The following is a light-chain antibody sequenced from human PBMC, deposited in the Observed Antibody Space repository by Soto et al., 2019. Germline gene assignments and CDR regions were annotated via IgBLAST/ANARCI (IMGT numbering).Light chain of an antibody. V-gene: IGLV2-14*01. J-gene: IGLJ1*01. CDR3: SSYTSSSTRV. CDR1: SSDVGGYNY. Sequence: SALTQPASVSGSSGQSITISCTGTSSDVGGYNYVSWYQQHPGKAPKLMIYEVSNRPSGVSNRFSGSKSGNTASLTISGLQAEDEADYYCSSYTSSSTRVFGTGTKVTVL. CDR2: EVS.